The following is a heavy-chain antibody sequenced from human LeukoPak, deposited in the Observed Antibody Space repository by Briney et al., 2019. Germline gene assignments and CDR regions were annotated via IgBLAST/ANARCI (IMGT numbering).Heavy chain of an antibody. D-gene: IGHD3-16*02. CDR2: IYHSGPT. CDR1: GYPARSGFY. V-gene: IGHV4-38-2*01. Sequence: SETLSLTCSPPGYPARSGFYWGWIRQPPGKGLDWLGSIYHSGPTFYNASLQSRVSISVDTAKKNLSLKLSSLTAADTALYYCARRDYVWGSDRSYFDYWGLGTLVTVSS. J-gene: IGHJ4*02. CDR3: ARRDYVWGSDRSYFDY.